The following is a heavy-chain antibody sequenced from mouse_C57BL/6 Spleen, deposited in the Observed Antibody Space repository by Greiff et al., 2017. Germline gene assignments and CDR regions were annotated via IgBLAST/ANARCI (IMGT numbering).Heavy chain of an antibody. J-gene: IGHJ2*01. V-gene: IGHV3-6*01. CDR1: GYSITSGYY. CDR2: ISYDGSN. Sequence: EVQLQESGPGLVKPSQSLSLTCSVTGYSITSGYYWNWIRQFPGNKLEWMGYISYDGSNNYNPSLKNRISITRDTSKNQFFLKLNSVTTEDTATYYCAREDDGYYFPLDYWGQGTTLTVSS. CDR3: AREDDGYYFPLDY. D-gene: IGHD2-3*01.